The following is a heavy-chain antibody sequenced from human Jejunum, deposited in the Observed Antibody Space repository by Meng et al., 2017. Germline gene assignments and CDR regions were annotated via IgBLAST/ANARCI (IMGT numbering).Heavy chain of an antibody. V-gene: IGHV4-4*02. CDR3: ARALGTYGTFFDY. CDR1: GDSITSSNW. D-gene: IGHD2-8*01. CDR2: IFHTGST. J-gene: IGHJ4*02. Sequence: QVQLQESGPGLVKPSGTLSLPCAVSGDSITSSNWWRWVRQPPGKGLEWIGEIFHTGSTNYNPSLRSRLTISVDKSKNQFSLKLSSVTAADTAVYYCARALGTYGTFFDYWGQGTLVTVSS.